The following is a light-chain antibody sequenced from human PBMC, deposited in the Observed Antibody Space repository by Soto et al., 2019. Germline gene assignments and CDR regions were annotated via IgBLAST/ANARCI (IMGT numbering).Light chain of an antibody. J-gene: IGKJ5*01. CDR3: QQRTDWPPAVT. CDR2: DAS. Sequence: EIVLTQSPATLSLSPGERATLSCRASQSVSSYLAWYQHKPGQATRLLIYDASNRATGIPARFSGSGSGTDFTLTIISLEPEDFAVYYCQQRTDWPPAVTFGQGTRLEI. CDR1: QSVSSY. V-gene: IGKV3-11*01.